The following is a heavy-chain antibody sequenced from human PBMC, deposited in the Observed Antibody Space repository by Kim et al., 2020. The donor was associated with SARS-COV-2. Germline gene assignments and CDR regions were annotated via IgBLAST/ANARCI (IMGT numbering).Heavy chain of an antibody. CDR1: GGTFSSYA. Sequence: SVKVSCKASGGTFSSYAISWVRQAPGQGLEWMGGIIPIFGTANYAQKFQGRVTITADESTSTAYMELSSLRSEDTAVYYCASWGESSDYYDSSGPDAFDIWGQGTMVTVSS. D-gene: IGHD3-22*01. J-gene: IGHJ3*02. CDR3: ASWGESSDYYDSSGPDAFDI. V-gene: IGHV1-69*13. CDR2: IIPIFGTA.